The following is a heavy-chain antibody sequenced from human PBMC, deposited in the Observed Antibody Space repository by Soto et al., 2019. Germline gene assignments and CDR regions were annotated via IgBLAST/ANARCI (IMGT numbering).Heavy chain of an antibody. D-gene: IGHD2-2*01. Sequence: QLHLVQSGSEVKKPGSSVRVSCKTSGGTLSNYGLSWVRLAPGQGLEWMGGILPVFGTSNYAQKFQDRLTITADESTNTAYMDLTSLTSADTAVYYCARAPSRYQSYYFDYWGQGTLVTVSS. CDR3: ARAPSRYQSYYFDY. CDR2: ILPVFGTS. V-gene: IGHV1-69*12. J-gene: IGHJ4*02. CDR1: GGTLSNYG.